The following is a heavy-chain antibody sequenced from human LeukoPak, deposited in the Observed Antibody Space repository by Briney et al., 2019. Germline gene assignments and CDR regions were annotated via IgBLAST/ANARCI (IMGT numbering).Heavy chain of an antibody. CDR1: VYTFTGCY. V-gene: IGHV1-2*02. Sequence: ASVRVSCGASVYTFTGCYMHWVRQAPGQGLEGRGWINPHSGGTTHAQKSQGRATMTRDTSISTAYMELSRLRSDDTAVYYCARAGTESRWGLPRADYYYMDVWAKGTTVTVSS. D-gene: IGHD1-26*01. CDR2: INPHSGGT. CDR3: ARAGTESRWGLPRADYYYMDV. J-gene: IGHJ6*03.